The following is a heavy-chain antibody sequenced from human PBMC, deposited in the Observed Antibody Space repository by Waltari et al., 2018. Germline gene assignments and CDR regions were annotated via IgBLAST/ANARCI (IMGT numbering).Heavy chain of an antibody. Sequence: QLQLQESGPGLVKPSETLSLTCTVSGGSISSSSYYWGWIRQPPGKGLEWIWSIYYSGSTHYHPSLKSRVAISVDTSKNQFSLKLSSVAAADTAVYYCARTGEHIVVVIGPGPGGAFEIWGQGTMVTVSS. CDR1: GGSISSSSYY. CDR2: IYYSGST. D-gene: IGHD2-21*01. CDR3: ARTGEHIVVVIGPGPGGAFEI. V-gene: IGHV4-39*07. J-gene: IGHJ3*02.